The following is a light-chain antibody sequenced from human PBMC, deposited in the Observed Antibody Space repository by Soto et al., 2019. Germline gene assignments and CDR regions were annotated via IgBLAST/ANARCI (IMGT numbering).Light chain of an antibody. V-gene: IGKV1-5*01. CDR1: QSISSW. J-gene: IGKJ1*01. CDR2: DAS. CDR3: QRYCSYWT. Sequence: DIQMNKSHSPLSASVGESVTITCRASQSISSWLAWYQQQPGKAPKLLIYDASSLESGVPSRFSGSGSETEFTLAICSLQPDDSATYCCQRYCSYWTFGQGTKVDIK.